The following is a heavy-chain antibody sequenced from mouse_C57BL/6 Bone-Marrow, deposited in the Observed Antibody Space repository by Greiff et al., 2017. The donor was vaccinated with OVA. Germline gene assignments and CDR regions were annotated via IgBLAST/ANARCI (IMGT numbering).Heavy chain of an antibody. J-gene: IGHJ3*01. D-gene: IGHD1-1*01. CDR3: SPHCCGSSPWFAY. Sequence: EVQLQQSGAELVKPGDSVKLSCTASGFTIKDYYMHWVKQRTEQGLEWIGRIDPEDGETKYAQNFQGKATITADTASNTAYLQLSSLTSEETAVYYCSPHCCGSSPWFAYWGQGTRVTVSA. CDR1: GFTIKDYY. V-gene: IGHV14-2*01. CDR2: IDPEDGET.